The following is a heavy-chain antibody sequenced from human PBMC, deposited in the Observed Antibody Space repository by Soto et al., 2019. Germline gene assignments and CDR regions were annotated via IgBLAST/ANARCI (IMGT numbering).Heavy chain of an antibody. CDR3: AREGWEQQLFDWFDP. CDR1: GGSISSSNW. J-gene: IGHJ5*02. CDR2: IYHSGST. Sequence: PSETLSLTCAVSGGSISSSNWWSWVRQPPGKGLEWIGEIYHSGSTNYNPSLKSRVTISVDKSKNQFSLKLSSVTAADTAVYYCAREGWEQQLFDWFDPWGQGTLVTVSS. V-gene: IGHV4-4*02. D-gene: IGHD6-13*01.